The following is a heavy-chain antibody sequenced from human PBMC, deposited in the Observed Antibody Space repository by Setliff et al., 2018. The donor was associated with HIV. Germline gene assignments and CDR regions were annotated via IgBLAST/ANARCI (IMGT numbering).Heavy chain of an antibody. CDR2: IYYSGST. CDR3: ASLLGYCSGGSCYSGWFDP. CDR1: GGSISSYY. V-gene: IGHV4-59*01. D-gene: IGHD2-15*01. J-gene: IGHJ5*02. Sequence: SETLSLTCTVSGGSISSYYWSWIRQPPGKGLERIGYIYYSGSTNYNPSLKSRVTISVDTSKNQFSLKLSSVTAADTAVYYCASLLGYCSGGSCYSGWFDPWGQGTLVTV.